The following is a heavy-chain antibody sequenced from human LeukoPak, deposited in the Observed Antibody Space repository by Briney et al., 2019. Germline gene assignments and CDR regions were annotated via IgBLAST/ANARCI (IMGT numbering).Heavy chain of an antibody. CDR1: GFTYSSYS. CDR3: ARGGDYVPFDY. D-gene: IGHD4-17*01. Sequence: GGPLRLFCAASGFTYSSYSMICVRHAPGEALVCISYIYSSGSTIYYAHSVKGRFTISRDNAKNSLYLQMNRLRAEDTAVYYCARGGDYVPFDYWGQGTLVTVSS. J-gene: IGHJ4*02. V-gene: IGHV3-48*01. CDR2: IYSSGSTI.